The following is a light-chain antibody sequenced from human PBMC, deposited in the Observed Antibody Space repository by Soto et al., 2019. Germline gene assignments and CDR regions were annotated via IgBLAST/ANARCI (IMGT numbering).Light chain of an antibody. CDR1: QGISSY. J-gene: IGKJ2*01. V-gene: IGKV1-9*01. CDR3: QQLNSYSYT. CDR2: AAS. Sequence: DIQLTQSPSFLSASVGDRVTITCRASQGISSYLAWYQQKPGKAPKLLIYAASTLQSGVPSRFSGSGSGTEFTLTIRSLQPEDFATYFCQQLNSYSYTFGQGTKLEIK.